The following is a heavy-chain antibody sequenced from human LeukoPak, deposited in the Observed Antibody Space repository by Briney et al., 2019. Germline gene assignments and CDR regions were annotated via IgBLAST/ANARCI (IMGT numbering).Heavy chain of an antibody. V-gene: IGHV3-74*01. CDR2: INSVGSST. J-gene: IGHJ5*02. D-gene: IGHD3-16*01. Sequence: QPGGSLRLSCAASGFPFGSYWMHWVRQAPGKGLVWVSRINSVGSSTDYADSVKGRFTMSRDNAKNTLFLQMSSLRAEDTAIYYCAGGLSVNWFDPWGQGTLVTVSS. CDR3: AGGLSVNWFDP. CDR1: GFPFGSYW.